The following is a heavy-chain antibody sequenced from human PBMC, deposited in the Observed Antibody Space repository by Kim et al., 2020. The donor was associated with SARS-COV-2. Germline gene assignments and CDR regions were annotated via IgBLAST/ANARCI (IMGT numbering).Heavy chain of an antibody. V-gene: IGHV1-2*06. CDR3: ARDWGHIRLGELSLYDY. Sequence: ASVKVSCKASGYTFTGYYMHWVRQAPGQGLEWMGRINPNSGGTNYAQKFQGRVTMTRDTSISTAYMELSRLRSDDTAVYYCARDWGHIRLGELSLYDYWGQGTLVTVSS. CDR1: GYTFTGYY. J-gene: IGHJ4*02. D-gene: IGHD3-16*02. CDR2: INPNSGGT.